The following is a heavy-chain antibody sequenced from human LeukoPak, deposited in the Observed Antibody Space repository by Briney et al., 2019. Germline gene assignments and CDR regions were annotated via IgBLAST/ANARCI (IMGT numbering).Heavy chain of an antibody. V-gene: IGHV3-74*01. J-gene: IGHJ3*02. CDR2: INGDGSKT. CDR1: GFTLSSHW. D-gene: IGHD2-15*01. CDR3: ARGDIVVVVAATSPRNDAFDI. Sequence: PGGSVRLSCAASGFTLSSHWMRWVRQAPGKGLVWVSNINGDGSKTFYADSVKGRFTISRDNAKNTVYLQMSSLRAEDTAVYYCARGDIVVVVAATSPRNDAFDIWGQGTMVTVSS.